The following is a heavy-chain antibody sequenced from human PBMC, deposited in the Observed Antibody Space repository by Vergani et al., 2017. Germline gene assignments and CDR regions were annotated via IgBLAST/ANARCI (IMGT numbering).Heavy chain of an antibody. CDR1: GGSISSNNW. Sequence: QVQLQESGPGLVKPSGTLSLTCAVSGGSISSNNWWSWVRQPPGKGLEWIGEIYHSGSTNYNPSLKSRVTISVDKSKNQFSLRLTSVTAADTAVYYCARFSYYYGSGTRSAFDIWGQGTMVTVSS. V-gene: IGHV4-4*02. D-gene: IGHD3-10*01. J-gene: IGHJ3*02. CDR2: IYHSGST. CDR3: ARFSYYYGSGTRSAFDI.